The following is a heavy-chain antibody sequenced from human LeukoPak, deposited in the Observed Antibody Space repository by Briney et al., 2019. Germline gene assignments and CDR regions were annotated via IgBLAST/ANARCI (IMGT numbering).Heavy chain of an antibody. V-gene: IGHV3-30-3*01. Sequence: QPGRSLRLSCAASGFTFSSYYMHWVRQAPGKGLEWVAVISYDGSNKYYADSVKGRFTISRDNSKNTLYLQMNSLRAEDTAVYYCARDLGYYDILTGLDYWGQGTLVTVSS. J-gene: IGHJ4*02. D-gene: IGHD3-9*01. CDR3: ARDLGYYDILTGLDY. CDR2: ISYDGSNK. CDR1: GFTFSSYY.